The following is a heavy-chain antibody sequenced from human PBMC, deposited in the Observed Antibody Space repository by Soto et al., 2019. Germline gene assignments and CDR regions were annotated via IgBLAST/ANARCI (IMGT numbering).Heavy chain of an antibody. CDR2: INPNSGGT. CDR3: ARAGDSGYDYNPYYYYGMDV. CDR1: GYTFTGYY. D-gene: IGHD5-12*01. V-gene: IGHV1-2*04. Sequence: ASVKVSCKASGYTFTGYYMHWVRRAPGQGLEWMGWINPNSGGTNYAQKFQGWVTMTRDTSISTAYMELSRLRSDDTAVYYCARAGDSGYDYNPYYYYGMDVWGQGTTVTVSS. J-gene: IGHJ6*02.